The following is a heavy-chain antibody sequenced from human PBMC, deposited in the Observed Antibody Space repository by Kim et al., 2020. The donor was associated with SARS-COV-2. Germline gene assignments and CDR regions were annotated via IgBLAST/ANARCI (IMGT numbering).Heavy chain of an antibody. CDR3: AKTIQGIAAAGTDY. V-gene: IGHV3-23*01. D-gene: IGHD6-13*01. J-gene: IGHJ4*02. Sequence: ADSVKGRFTISRDNSKNTLYLQMNSLRAEDTAVYYCAKTIQGIAAAGTDYWGQGTLVTVSS.